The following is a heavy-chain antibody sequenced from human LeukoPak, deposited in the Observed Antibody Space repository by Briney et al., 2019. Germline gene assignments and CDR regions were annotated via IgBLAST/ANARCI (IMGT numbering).Heavy chain of an antibody. CDR2: IKYDGSDQ. Sequence: GGSLRLSCAVSGFSFSGYWMSWVRQAPGKGLEWVANIKYDGSDQYYVDSVKGRFTISRDNAKNSLSLQMNSLGAEDTAVYYCASRNLFQHWGQGTLVTVSS. CDR3: ASRNLFQH. V-gene: IGHV3-7*01. CDR1: GFSFSGYW. J-gene: IGHJ1*01. D-gene: IGHD1-14*01.